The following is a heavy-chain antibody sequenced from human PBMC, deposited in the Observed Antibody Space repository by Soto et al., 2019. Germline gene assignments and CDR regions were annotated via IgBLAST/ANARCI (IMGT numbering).Heavy chain of an antibody. Sequence: GASVKVSCKASGYTFTSYAMHWVRQAPGQRLEWMGWINAGNDNTVYSQKFQGRVSITRDTSASTTYMELSSLTSEDTAIYYCARDSWSGYYTGGGFFNYWGQGTLVTVSS. J-gene: IGHJ4*02. CDR1: GYTFTSYA. V-gene: IGHV1-3*01. CDR2: INAGNDNT. D-gene: IGHD3-3*01. CDR3: ARDSWSGYYTGGGFFNY.